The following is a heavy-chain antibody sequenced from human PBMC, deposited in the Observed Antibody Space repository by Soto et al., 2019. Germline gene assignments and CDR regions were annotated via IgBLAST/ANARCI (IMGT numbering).Heavy chain of an antibody. J-gene: IGHJ6*02. V-gene: IGHV4-30-4*01. D-gene: IGHD3-9*01. CDR3: ATRLYDILSRSLGLMDV. CDR1: CGAISSRDYY. CDR2: IYYSGST. Sequence: QVQLQESGPGLVKPSQTLSLTCTVSCGAISSRDYYCIWIRQPPGKGLEWIVYIYYSGSTYYNPSLQSRVTISVDASKNQFTLKLSSVTAADTAVYYCATRLYDILSRSLGLMDVWGQGTTVTVSS.